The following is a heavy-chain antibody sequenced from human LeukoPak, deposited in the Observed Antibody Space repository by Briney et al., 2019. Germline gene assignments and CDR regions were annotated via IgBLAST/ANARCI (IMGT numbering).Heavy chain of an antibody. D-gene: IGHD3-3*01. Sequence: ASVKVSCKASGYTFTGYYMHWVRQAPGQGLEWMGRINPNSGGTNYAQKFQGRVTMTRDTSISTAYMELSRLRSDDTAVYYCARAGDYDFWSGYYTYWLDPWGQGTLVTVS. CDR3: ARAGDYDFWSGYYTYWLDP. CDR1: GYTFTGYY. J-gene: IGHJ5*02. V-gene: IGHV1-2*06. CDR2: INPNSGGT.